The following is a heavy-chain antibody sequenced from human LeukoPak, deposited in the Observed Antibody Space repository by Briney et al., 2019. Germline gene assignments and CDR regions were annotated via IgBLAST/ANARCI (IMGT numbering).Heavy chain of an antibody. CDR1: GFTFSSYG. CDR2: IWYDGSNK. Sequence: GGSLRLSCAASGFTFSSYGMHWVRQAPGKGLEWVAVIWYDGSNKYYADSVKGRFTISRDNSKNTLYLQMNSLRAEDTAVYYCARDLDPSSSTSFDYWGQGTLVTVSS. CDR3: ARDLDPSSSTSFDY. J-gene: IGHJ4*02. D-gene: IGHD2-2*01. V-gene: IGHV3-33*01.